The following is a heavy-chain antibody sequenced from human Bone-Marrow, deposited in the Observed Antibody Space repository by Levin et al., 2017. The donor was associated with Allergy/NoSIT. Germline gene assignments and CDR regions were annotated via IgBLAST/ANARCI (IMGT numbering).Heavy chain of an antibody. Sequence: GESLKISCEASGFTFSRYWMHWVRQVPGKGLVWVSRISGDGSTTSSADFVKGRFIISRDNAKNTLYLQMDSLRVDDTAVYYCAGRGPGPAGDHWGQGTLVTVSP. J-gene: IGHJ5*02. CDR1: GFTFSRYW. D-gene: IGHD3-10*01. CDR3: AGRGPGPAGDH. V-gene: IGHV3-74*01. CDR2: ISGDGSTT.